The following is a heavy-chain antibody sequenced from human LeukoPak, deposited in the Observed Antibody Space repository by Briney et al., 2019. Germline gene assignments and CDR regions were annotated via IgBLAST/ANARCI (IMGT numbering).Heavy chain of an antibody. Sequence: PSETLSLTCTVSGYSISSGYYWGWIRQPPGKGLEWIGSIYHSGSTYYNPSLKSRVTISVDTSKNQFSLKLSSVTAADTAVYYCATRGQWLTLGAFDIWGQGTMVTVSS. J-gene: IGHJ3*02. CDR2: IYHSGST. CDR3: ATRGQWLTLGAFDI. CDR1: GYSISSGYY. V-gene: IGHV4-38-2*02. D-gene: IGHD6-19*01.